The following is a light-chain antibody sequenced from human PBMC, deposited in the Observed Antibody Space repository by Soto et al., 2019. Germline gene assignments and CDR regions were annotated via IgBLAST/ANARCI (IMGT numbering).Light chain of an antibody. CDR1: SSDVGGYNF. CDR2: DVS. Sequence: QSVLTQPASVSGSPGQSITISCTGTSSDVGGYNFVSWYQRHPGKAPKLLIYDVSDRPSGVSIRFSGSKSGNTASLTISGLQAEDEADYYCNSYTSTSTSYVFGSGTKVTVL. CDR3: NSYTSTSTSYV. J-gene: IGLJ1*01. V-gene: IGLV2-14*03.